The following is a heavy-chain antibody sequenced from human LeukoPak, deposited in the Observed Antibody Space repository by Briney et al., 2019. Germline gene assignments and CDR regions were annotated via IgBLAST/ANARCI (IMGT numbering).Heavy chain of an antibody. CDR1: GGSISSHY. D-gene: IGHD2-2*01. V-gene: IGHV4-59*11. J-gene: IGHJ5*02. CDR2: IYYSGST. Sequence: PSETLSLTCTVSGGSISSHYWSWIRQPPPKGLEWIGYIYYSGSTNYNPSLKCRVTISVDTSKNQFSLKLSSVSAADTAVYYCARGYCSSTSCVAFDPWGQGTLVTVSS. CDR3: ARGYCSSTSCVAFDP.